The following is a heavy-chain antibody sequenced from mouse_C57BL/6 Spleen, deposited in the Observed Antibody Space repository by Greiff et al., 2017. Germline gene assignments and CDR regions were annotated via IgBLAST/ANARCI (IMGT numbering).Heavy chain of an antibody. CDR1: GFTFSDYG. D-gene: IGHD2-5*01. CDR3: ARSYSNYDYYAMDY. V-gene: IGHV5-17*01. Sequence: EVNLVESGGGLVKPGGSLKLSCAASGFTFSDYGMHWVRQAPEKGLEWVAYISSGSSTIYYADTVKGRFTISRDNAKNTLFLQMTSLRSEDTAMYYCARSYSNYDYYAMDYWGQGTSVTVSS. J-gene: IGHJ4*01. CDR2: ISSGSSTI.